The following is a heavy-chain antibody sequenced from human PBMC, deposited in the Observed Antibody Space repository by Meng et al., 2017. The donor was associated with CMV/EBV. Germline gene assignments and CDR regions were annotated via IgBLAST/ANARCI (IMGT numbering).Heavy chain of an antibody. CDR2: ISSSSSYI. D-gene: IGHD5-18*01. CDR1: GFTFSSHS. CDR3: ARCGKDTAMDLAGTLHYYYYGMDV. Sequence: GESLKISCAASGFTFSSHSMNRVRQAPGKGLEWVSSISSSSSYIYYADSVKGRFTISRDNAKNSLYLQMNSLEAEDTAVYYCARCGKDTAMDLAGTLHYYYYGMDVWGQGTTVTVSS. V-gene: IGHV3-21*01. J-gene: IGHJ6*02.